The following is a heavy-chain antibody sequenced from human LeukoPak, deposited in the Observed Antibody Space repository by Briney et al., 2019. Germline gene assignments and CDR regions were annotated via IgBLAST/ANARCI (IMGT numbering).Heavy chain of an antibody. D-gene: IGHD4-23*01. CDR3: ARGYYGGLAWCDY. CDR2: INPSGGVT. Sequence: GASVKVSCKASGYTFTSYYVHWVRQAPGQGLEWMGVINPSGGVTSYAQKFQGRVTMTRDTSTATVYMNLSSLRSEDTAVYYCARGYYGGLAWCDYWGQGTLVTVSS. J-gene: IGHJ4*02. CDR1: GYTFTSYY. V-gene: IGHV1-46*01.